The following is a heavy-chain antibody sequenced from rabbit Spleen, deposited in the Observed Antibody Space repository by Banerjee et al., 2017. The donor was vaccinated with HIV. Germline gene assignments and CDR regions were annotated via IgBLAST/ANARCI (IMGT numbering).Heavy chain of an antibody. CDR2: INAVTGKA. CDR3: ARDTGSSFSSYGMDL. D-gene: IGHD8-1*01. J-gene: IGHJ6*01. CDR1: GVSFSGSSY. Sequence: LVESGGDLVKPGASLTLTCTASGVSFSGSSYMCWVRQAPGKGLEWIACINAVTGKAVYASWAKGRFTFSKTSSTTVTLQMTSLTVADTATYFCARDTGSSFSSYGMDLWGPGTLVTVS. V-gene: IGHV1S40*01.